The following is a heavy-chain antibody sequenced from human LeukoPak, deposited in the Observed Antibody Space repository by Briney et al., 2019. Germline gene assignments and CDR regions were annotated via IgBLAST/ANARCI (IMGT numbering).Heavy chain of an antibody. J-gene: IGHJ4*02. V-gene: IGHV5-51*01. CDR2: IYPDDSDT. D-gene: IGHD4-17*01. CDR3: ARGATTSDY. Sequence: KVSCKGSGYRFRDYWIAWVRQMPGKGLEWMGSIYPDDSDTRYSPSFQGQVTISADKSISTAYLQWSSLKASDTAMYYCARGATTSDYWGQGTLVTVSS. CDR1: GYRFRDYW.